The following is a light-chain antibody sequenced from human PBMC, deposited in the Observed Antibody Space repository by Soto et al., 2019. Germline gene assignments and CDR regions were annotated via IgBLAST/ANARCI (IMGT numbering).Light chain of an antibody. CDR2: GAS. Sequence: EIVFTESPGTVAVGPWERATLSCRASQSVSSSYLAWYQQKPGQAPRLLIYGASSRATGIPDRFSGSGSGTDFTLTISRLEPEDFAVYYCQQRRSWPPTITFGQGTKVDIK. V-gene: IGKV3D-20*02. J-gene: IGKJ1*01. CDR1: QSVSSSY. CDR3: QQRRSWPPTIT.